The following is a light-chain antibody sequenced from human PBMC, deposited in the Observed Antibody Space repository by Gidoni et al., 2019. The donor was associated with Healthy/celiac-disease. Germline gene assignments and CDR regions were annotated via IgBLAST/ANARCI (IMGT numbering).Light chain of an antibody. Sequence: QSVLTQPPSVSGAPGQRVTISCTGSSSNIGAGYDVHWYQQLPGTAPKLLIYVNTNRPSGVPDRFSGSKSGTSASLAIPGLQAEDEADYYCQSYDTSLSGSVFGGGTKLTVL. CDR1: SSNIGAGYD. J-gene: IGLJ2*01. CDR3: QSYDTSLSGSV. V-gene: IGLV1-40*01. CDR2: VNT.